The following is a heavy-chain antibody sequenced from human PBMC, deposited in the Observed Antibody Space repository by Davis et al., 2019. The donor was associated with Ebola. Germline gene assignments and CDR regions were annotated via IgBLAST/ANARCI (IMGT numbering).Heavy chain of an antibody. CDR3: AKSSVVVTEFDY. D-gene: IGHD2-21*02. CDR2: ISYDGSNK. CDR1: GLTFSSYA. J-gene: IGHJ4*02. Sequence: GGSLRLSCAASGLTFSSYAMHWVRQAQGKGLEWVAVISYDGSNKYYADSVKGRFTISRDNSKNTLYLQMNSLRAEDTAVYYCAKSSVVVTEFDYWGQGTLVTVSS. V-gene: IGHV3-30-3*02.